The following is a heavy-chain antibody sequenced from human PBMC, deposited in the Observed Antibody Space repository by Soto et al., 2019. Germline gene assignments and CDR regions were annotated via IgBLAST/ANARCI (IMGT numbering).Heavy chain of an antibody. V-gene: IGHV5-51*01. CDR3: ARGAWPNYYNSSDFYLTFDA. Sequence: GESLKISCDASGHTFSKYWIGWVRQLPGKGLEWMGSIYPEDSHSRYSPSFQGQVIISADKSIDTAYLQWRSLKASDTAMYFCARGAWPNYYNSSDFYLTFDAWGQGTQVTVYS. J-gene: IGHJ4*02. CDR1: GHTFSKYW. D-gene: IGHD3-22*01. CDR2: IYPEDSHS.